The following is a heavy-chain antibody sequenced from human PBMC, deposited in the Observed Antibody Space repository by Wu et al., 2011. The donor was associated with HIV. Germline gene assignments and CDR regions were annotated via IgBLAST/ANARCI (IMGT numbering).Heavy chain of an antibody. J-gene: IGHJ6*03. Sequence: QLQLVQSGVEVKKPGASVKVSCKASGYTFSNYGINWVRQAPGQGLEWMGWISAYSGDTNYPQNLQDRVTMTTDTSTSTAYMELRSLRSDDTAVYYCATKSSSPFYYYYMDVWGKGTTVTVSS. D-gene: IGHD3-10*01. CDR3: ATKSSSPFYYYYMDV. V-gene: IGHV1-18*01. CDR1: GYTFSNYG. CDR2: ISAYSGDT.